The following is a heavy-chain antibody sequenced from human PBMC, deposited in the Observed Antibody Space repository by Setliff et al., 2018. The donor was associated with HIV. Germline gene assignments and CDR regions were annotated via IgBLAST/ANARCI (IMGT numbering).Heavy chain of an antibody. D-gene: IGHD3-22*01. CDR1: GGSIRSYY. CDR2: INHSGST. V-gene: IGHV4-34*01. J-gene: IGHJ6*03. Sequence: SETLSLTCIVSGGSIRSYYWIWIRQPPGKGLEWIGEINHSGSTNYNPSLKCRITISVDTSKKQFSLKLNSVTAADTAVYYCARAPGYYYDSSGYSYYYMDVWGKGTTVTVSS. CDR3: ARAPGYYYDSSGYSYYYMDV.